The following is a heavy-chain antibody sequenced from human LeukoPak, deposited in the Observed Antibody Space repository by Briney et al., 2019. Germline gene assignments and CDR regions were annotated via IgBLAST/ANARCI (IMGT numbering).Heavy chain of an antibody. Sequence: GESLKISCKGSGYSFTSYWIGWVRQMPGKGLEWMGIIYPGDSDTRYSPSFQGQVTISADKSISTAYLQWSSLKASDTAMYYCARQVGCSSTSCYGGDWFDPWGHGTLVTVSS. CDR3: ARQVGCSSTSCYGGDWFDP. V-gene: IGHV5-51*01. J-gene: IGHJ5*02. CDR2: IYPGDSDT. D-gene: IGHD2-2*01. CDR1: GYSFTSYW.